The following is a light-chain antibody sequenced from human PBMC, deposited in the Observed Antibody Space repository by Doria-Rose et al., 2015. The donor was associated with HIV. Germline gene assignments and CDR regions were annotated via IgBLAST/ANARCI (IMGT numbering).Light chain of an antibody. V-gene: IGKV1-9*01. CDR1: QGISRY. CDR2: GAS. Sequence: TQSPSFLSASVGVRVTITCRASQGISRYLAWYQQKPGKAPTLLIFGASTLQSGVPSRFSGSGSGTEFTLTISSLQPEDFATYYCRQFDSFPRTFGQGTKVELK. CDR3: RQFDSFPRT. J-gene: IGKJ1*01.